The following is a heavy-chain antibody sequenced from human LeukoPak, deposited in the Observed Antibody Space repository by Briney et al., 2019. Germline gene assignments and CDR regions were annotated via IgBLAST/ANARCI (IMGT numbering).Heavy chain of an antibody. V-gene: IGHV4-59*01. J-gene: IGHJ3*02. CDR1: GGSISSYY. CDR2: IYYSGST. Sequence: SETLSLTCTVSGGSISSYYWSWIRQPPGKGLEWIGYIYYSGSTNYNPSLKSRVTISVDTSKNQFSLKLSSVTAADTAVYYCARPYDPFTGNDAFDIWGQGTMVTVSS. CDR3: ARPYDPFTGNDAFDI. D-gene: IGHD1-1*01.